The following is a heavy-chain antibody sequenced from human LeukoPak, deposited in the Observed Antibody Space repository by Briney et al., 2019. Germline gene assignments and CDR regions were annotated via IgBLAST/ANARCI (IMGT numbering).Heavy chain of an antibody. CDR2: IYYSGST. J-gene: IGHJ4*02. Sequence: SETLSLTCTVSGGSINSGGYYWSWIRQHPGKGLEWIGYIYYSGSTYYNPSLKSRVTISVDTSKNQFSLKLSSVTAADTAVYYCARGPSYSYGKDFDYWGQGALVTVSS. V-gene: IGHV4-31*03. CDR3: ARGPSYSYGKDFDY. D-gene: IGHD5-18*01. CDR1: GGSINSGGYY.